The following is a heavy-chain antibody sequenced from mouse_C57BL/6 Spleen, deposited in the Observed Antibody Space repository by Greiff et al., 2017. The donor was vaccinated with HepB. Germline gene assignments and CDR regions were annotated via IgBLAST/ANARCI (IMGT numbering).Heavy chain of an antibody. V-gene: IGHV1-69*01. CDR1: GYTFTSYW. Sequence: QVQLKQSGAELVMPGASVKLSCKASGYTFTSYWMHWVKQRPGQGLEWIGEIDPSDSYTNYNQKFKGKSTLTVDKSSSTAYMQLSSLTSEDSAVYYCARSNYGNDWYFDVWGTGTTVTVSS. CDR2: IDPSDSYT. J-gene: IGHJ1*03. D-gene: IGHD2-1*01. CDR3: ARSNYGNDWYFDV.